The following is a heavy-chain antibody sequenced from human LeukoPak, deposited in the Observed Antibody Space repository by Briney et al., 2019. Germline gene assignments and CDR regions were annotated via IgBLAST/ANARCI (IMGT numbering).Heavy chain of an antibody. CDR2: FYYTGTT. CDR3: ASKSTDHGELRFDY. V-gene: IGHV4-59*01. CDR1: GDSTNTYF. J-gene: IGHJ4*02. D-gene: IGHD4-17*01. Sequence: SENLSLTCTISGDSTNTYFWSWIRQPPGKGLEWIGYFYYTGTTNYNPSLKSRVTISVDTSKNQFSLKVNSVTAADTGVYYCASKSTDHGELRFDYWGQGTLVTVSS.